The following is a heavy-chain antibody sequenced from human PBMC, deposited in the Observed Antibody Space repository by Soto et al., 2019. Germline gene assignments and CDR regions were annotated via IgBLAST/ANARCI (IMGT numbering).Heavy chain of an antibody. CDR1: GGTFSSYA. V-gene: IGHV1-69*01. D-gene: IGHD5-18*01. J-gene: IGHJ4*02. Sequence: KVSCKASGGTFSSYAISWVRQAPGQGLEWMGGIIPIFGTANYAQKFQGRVTITADESTSTAYMELSSLRSEDTAVYYCASLGYSYGFRWGQGTLVTVSS. CDR3: ASLGYSYGFR. CDR2: IIPIFGTA.